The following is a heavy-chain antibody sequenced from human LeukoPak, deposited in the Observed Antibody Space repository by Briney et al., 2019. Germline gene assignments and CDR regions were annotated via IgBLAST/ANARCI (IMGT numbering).Heavy chain of an antibody. CDR2: INHSGSS. D-gene: IGHD3-10*01. CDR1: GGSFTNYY. Sequence: PSETLSLTCAVYGGSFTNYYWSWIRQPPGKGLEWIGEINHSGSSKYNPSLKSRVTISIDTSKNQLSLKLSSVTAADTAVYYCARDHGSMVLGVIRRWSDYYYYYYMDVWGKGTTVTVSS. V-gene: IGHV4-34*01. CDR3: ARDHGSMVLGVIRRWSDYYYYYYMDV. J-gene: IGHJ6*03.